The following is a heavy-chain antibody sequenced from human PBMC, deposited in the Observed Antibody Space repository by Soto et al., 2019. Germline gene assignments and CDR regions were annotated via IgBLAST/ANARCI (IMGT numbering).Heavy chain of an antibody. D-gene: IGHD6-13*01. CDR3: ARDMRSSWPFDY. V-gene: IGHV3-48*03. J-gene: IGHJ4*02. CDR1: GFTFSGDA. CDR2: ISTSGSTM. Sequence: PGGSLRLSCAASGFTFSGDAMNWVRQAPGKGLEWVSYISTSGSTMYYADSVKGRFTISRDNAKNSLSLQMHSLRAEDTAVYYCARDMRSSWPFDYWGQGTLVTVSS.